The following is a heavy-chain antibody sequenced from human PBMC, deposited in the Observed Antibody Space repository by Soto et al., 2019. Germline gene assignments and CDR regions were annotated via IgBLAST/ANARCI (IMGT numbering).Heavy chain of an antibody. CDR2: IIPIFGTA. V-gene: IGHV1-69*13. J-gene: IGHJ6*02. Sequence: ASVKVSCKASGGTFSSYAISWVRQAPGQGLEWMGGIIPIFGTANYAQKFQGRVTITADESTSTAYMELSSLRSEDTAVYYCARKLMVYALGDYYGMDVWGQGTTVTVYS. CDR1: GGTFSSYA. CDR3: ARKLMVYALGDYYGMDV. D-gene: IGHD2-8*01.